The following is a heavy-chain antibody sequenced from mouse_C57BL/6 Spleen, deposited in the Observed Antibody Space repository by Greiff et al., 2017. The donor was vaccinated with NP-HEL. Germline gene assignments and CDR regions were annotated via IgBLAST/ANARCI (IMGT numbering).Heavy chain of an antibody. D-gene: IGHD3-2*02. J-gene: IGHJ4*01. Sequence: EVKLVESEGGLVQPGSSMKLSCTASGFTFSDYYMAWVRQVPEKGLEWVANINYDGSSTYYLDSLKSRFIISRDNAKNILYLQMSSLKSEDTATYYCAREGTAQATKAMDYWGQGTSVTVSS. V-gene: IGHV5-16*01. CDR2: INYDGSST. CDR3: AREGTAQATKAMDY. CDR1: GFTFSDYY.